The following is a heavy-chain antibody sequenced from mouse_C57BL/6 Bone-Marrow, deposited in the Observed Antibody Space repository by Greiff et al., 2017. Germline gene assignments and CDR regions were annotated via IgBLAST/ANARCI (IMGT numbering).Heavy chain of an antibody. Sequence: QVQLQQPGAELVKPGASVKLSCKASGYTFTSYWMQWVKQRPGQGLEWIGEIDPSDSYTNYNQKVKGKAKLTVATSSSTAYMQLSSQTAEDSAVYCCARGDDWGQGTTVTVSS. CDR1: GYTFTSYW. CDR3: ARGDD. V-gene: IGHV1-50*01. J-gene: IGHJ4*01. CDR2: IDPSDSYT.